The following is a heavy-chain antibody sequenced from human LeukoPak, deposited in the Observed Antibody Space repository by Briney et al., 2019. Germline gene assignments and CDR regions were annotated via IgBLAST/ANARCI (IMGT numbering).Heavy chain of an antibody. D-gene: IGHD4-17*01. CDR1: GFTFSSYA. V-gene: IGHV3-23*01. J-gene: IGHJ5*02. CDR3: AKERNDYGDYVVNYNWFDP. CDR2: IRGSGGST. Sequence: PGGSLRLSCAASGFTFSSYAMSWVRQAPGKGLEWVSAIRGSGGSTYYADSVKGRFTISRDNSKNTLYLQMNSLRAEDTAVYYCAKERNDYGDYVVNYNWFDPWGQGTLVTVSS.